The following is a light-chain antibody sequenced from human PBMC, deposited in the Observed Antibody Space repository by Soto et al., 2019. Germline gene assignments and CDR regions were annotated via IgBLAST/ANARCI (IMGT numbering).Light chain of an antibody. V-gene: IGKV3-20*01. CDR3: QQYGTSPRT. Sequence: EIVLTQTPGILSLSPGERATLSCRASQSVRSSNLAWYQQKPGQAPRLLIYAASSRATGIPDRFSGSGSGTDFTLTINRLEPEDFAVYFCQQYGTSPRTFGQGTQLAIK. CDR2: AAS. J-gene: IGKJ2*01. CDR1: QSVRSSN.